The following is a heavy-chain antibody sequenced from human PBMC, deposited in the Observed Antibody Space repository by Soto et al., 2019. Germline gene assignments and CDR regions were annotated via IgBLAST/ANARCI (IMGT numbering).Heavy chain of an antibody. D-gene: IGHD3-10*01. CDR3: ASFDGTLVRGGRSSPYEMDV. CDR2: IIPTFGTG. Sequence: QVLLVQSGPEVKKPGSSVKVSCKASGGTFNNYAINWVRQAPGKGLEWMGGIIPTFGTGNHAQKFQGRVTITADESTTTAYMELNRLPSWDTAIYYCASFDGTLVRGGRSSPYEMDVWGQGTTVIVSS. J-gene: IGHJ6*02. V-gene: IGHV1-69*01. CDR1: GGTFNNYA.